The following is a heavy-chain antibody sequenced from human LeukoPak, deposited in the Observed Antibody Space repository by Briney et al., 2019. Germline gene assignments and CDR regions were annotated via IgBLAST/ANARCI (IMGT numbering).Heavy chain of an antibody. V-gene: IGHV5-51*01. CDR3: ARGVYDILTGYYTPPFDY. D-gene: IGHD3-9*01. J-gene: IGHJ4*02. CDR2: IYPGGSDT. CDR1: GYSFTSYW. Sequence: GESLKISCKGSGYSFTSYWIGWVRQMSGKGLEWMGIIYPGGSDTRYSPSFQGQVTISADKSISTAYLQWSSLKASDTAMYYCARGVYDILTGYYTPPFDYWGQGTLVTVSS.